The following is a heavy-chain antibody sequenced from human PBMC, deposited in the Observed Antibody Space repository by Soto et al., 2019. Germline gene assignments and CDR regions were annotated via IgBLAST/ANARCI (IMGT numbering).Heavy chain of an antibody. J-gene: IGHJ6*02. CDR3: ARNGGGYHLIYCYYGMDV. Sequence: GGSLRLSCAASGFTFSSYSMNWVRQAPGKGLEWVSYISSSSSTIYYAGSVKGRFTISRDNAKNSLYLQMNSLRAEDTAVYYCARNGGGYHLIYCYYGMDVWSQGTTVTVSS. D-gene: IGHD5-12*01. CDR1: GFTFSSYS. V-gene: IGHV3-48*01. CDR2: ISSSSSTI.